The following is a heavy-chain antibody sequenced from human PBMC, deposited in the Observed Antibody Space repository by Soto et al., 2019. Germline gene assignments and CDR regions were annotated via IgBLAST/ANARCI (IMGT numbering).Heavy chain of an antibody. Sequence: SETLSLTCNVSGGSISTSRSYWAWIRQPPGKGLEWLANIFYSGSTYYNPSLTSRVTVSVDTSKNQFSLKLRSVAAADTAVYYCAGGSKVLWGPAALNWFDPWGQGTLVTVSS. J-gene: IGHJ5*02. CDR2: IFYSGST. CDR1: GGSISTSRSY. V-gene: IGHV4-39*01. D-gene: IGHD2-2*01. CDR3: AGGSKVLWGPAALNWFDP.